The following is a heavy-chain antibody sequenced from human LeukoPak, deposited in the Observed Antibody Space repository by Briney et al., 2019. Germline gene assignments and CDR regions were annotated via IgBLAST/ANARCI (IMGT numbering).Heavy chain of an antibody. CDR3: ASGRQLGY. J-gene: IGHJ4*02. CDR1: GFTFSSYW. V-gene: IGHV3-7*01. CDR2: IKEDGSEK. D-gene: IGHD3-16*01. Sequence: PGGSLRLSCGAPGFTFSSYWMSWVRQAPGKGLEWVANIKEDGSEKYYVASVEGRFSISRDNAKNSLYLQMNGLRAEDTAVYYCASGRQLGYWGQGTLVTVSS.